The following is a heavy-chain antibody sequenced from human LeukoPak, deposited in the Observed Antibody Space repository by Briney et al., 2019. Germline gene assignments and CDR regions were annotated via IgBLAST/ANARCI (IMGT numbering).Heavy chain of an antibody. J-gene: IGHJ4*02. CDR3: ARRDYWGFGEKTDMYFGY. D-gene: IGHD3-10*01. CDR2: FYYGGSI. CDR1: GDSISSSSYY. Sequence: PSETLSLTCTVSGDSISSSSYYWGWIRQPPGKGLEWIGTFYYGGSIYYNPSLTSRVTISVDTSKHEFSLKLSSVTAADTAMYYCARRDYWGFGEKTDMYFGYWGQGTLVTVSS. V-gene: IGHV4-39*01.